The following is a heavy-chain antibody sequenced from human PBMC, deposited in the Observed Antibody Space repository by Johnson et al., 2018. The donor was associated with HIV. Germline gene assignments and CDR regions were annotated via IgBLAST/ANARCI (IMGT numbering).Heavy chain of an antibody. V-gene: IGHV3-7*01. CDR2: INQDGTEK. CDR3: VREGYSSSSDAFDI. D-gene: IGHD6-6*01. CDR1: GFIFSSYW. J-gene: IGHJ3*02. Sequence: VQLVESGGGVVQRGGSLRLACAASGFIFSSYWMTWVRQAPGKGLEWVANINQDGTEKYYVDSVKGRFTISRENSKNSHYLHMNSLRPEDTAIYYCVREGYSSSSDAFDIWGQGTMVTVSS.